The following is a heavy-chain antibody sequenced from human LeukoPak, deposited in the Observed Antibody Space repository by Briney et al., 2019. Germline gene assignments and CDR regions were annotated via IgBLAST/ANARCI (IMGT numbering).Heavy chain of an antibody. CDR2: IIPIFGTA. Sequence: SVKVSCKASGGTFSSYAIGWVRPAPGQGLEWMGGIIPIFGTANYAQKFQGRVTITADESTSTAYMELSRLRSEDTAVYYCARRNIAVAGRGYYYGMDVWGQGTTVTVSS. CDR1: GGTFSSYA. D-gene: IGHD6-19*01. J-gene: IGHJ6*02. V-gene: IGHV1-69*13. CDR3: ARRNIAVAGRGYYYGMDV.